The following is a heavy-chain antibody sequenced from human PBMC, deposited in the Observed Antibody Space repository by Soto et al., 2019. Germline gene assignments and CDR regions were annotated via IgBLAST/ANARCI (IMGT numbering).Heavy chain of an antibody. V-gene: IGHV4-59*13. J-gene: IGHJ4*02. CDR3: ARGPTTEKVDS. Sequence: SETLSLTCTVSGGSISSYYWNWIRQPPGKGLEWIGYIYYSGSTNYNPSLKSRVTISVDTSKNQFSLKLSSVTAADTAMYYCARGPTTEKVDSWGQGILVTVSS. CDR1: GGSISSYY. CDR2: IYYSGST.